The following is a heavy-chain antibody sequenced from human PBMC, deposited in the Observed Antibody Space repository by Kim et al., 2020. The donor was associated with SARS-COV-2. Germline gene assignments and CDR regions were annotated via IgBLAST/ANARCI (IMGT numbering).Heavy chain of an antibody. CDR2: ISGSGGST. D-gene: IGHD4-4*01. V-gene: IGHV3-23*01. CDR1: GFTFSSYA. J-gene: IGHJ6*03. CDR3: AKGGSNHRSYYYYYYMDV. Sequence: GGSLRLSCAASGFTFSSYAMSWVRQAPGKGLEWVSAISGSGGSTYYADSVKGRFTISRDNSKNTLYLQMNSLRAEDTAVYYCAKGGSNHRSYYYYYYMDVWGKGTTVTVSS.